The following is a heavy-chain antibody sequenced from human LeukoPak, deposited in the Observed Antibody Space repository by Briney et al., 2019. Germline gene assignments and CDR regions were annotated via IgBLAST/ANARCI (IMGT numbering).Heavy chain of an antibody. CDR1: GYNFIHYF. J-gene: IGHJ4*02. D-gene: IGHD1-26*01. CDR3: ARDLSSTPYWEFDF. V-gene: IGHV1-2*06. Sequence: ASVKVSCKASGYNFIHYFIQWVRQAPGQGLEGMGRINSNSGDTEYAQKFQGRVTMTRDTSITTVYMELSSLTSDDTAVYYCARDLSSTPYWEFDFWGQGTLVTVSS. CDR2: INSNSGDT.